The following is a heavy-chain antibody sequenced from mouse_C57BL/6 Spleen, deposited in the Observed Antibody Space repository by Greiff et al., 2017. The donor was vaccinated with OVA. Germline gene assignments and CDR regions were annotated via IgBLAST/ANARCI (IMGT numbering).Heavy chain of an antibody. V-gene: IGHV5-4*01. CDR2: ISDGGSYT. CDR3: AREGTTVVATRGFAY. CDR1: GFTFSSYA. J-gene: IGHJ3*01. Sequence: EVQRVESGGGLVKPGGSLKLSCAASGFTFSSYAMSWVRQTPEKRLEWVATISDGGSYTYYPDNVKGRFTISRDNAKNNLYLQMSHLKSEDTAMYYCAREGTTVVATRGFAYWGQGTLVTVSA. D-gene: IGHD1-1*01.